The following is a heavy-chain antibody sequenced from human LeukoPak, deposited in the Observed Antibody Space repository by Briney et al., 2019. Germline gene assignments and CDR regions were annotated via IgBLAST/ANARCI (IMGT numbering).Heavy chain of an antibody. CDR3: AKDWSTDWSNWFDP. Sequence: GRTLRLSCAASGFTSNTYGMDGVRQLPGKGLEWVAFMRYGESDTHYTHSVKGRFTISRDNSKNTLFLQMNSLRPEDTAIYYCAKDWSTDWSNWFDPWGQGTLVTVSS. V-gene: IGHV3-30*02. CDR2: MRYGESDT. J-gene: IGHJ5*02. CDR1: GFTSNTYG. D-gene: IGHD3-3*01.